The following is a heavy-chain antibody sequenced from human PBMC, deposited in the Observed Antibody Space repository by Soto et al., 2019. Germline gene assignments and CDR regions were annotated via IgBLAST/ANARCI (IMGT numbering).Heavy chain of an antibody. D-gene: IGHD3-16*01. Sequence: EVQLLESGGGLVQPGGSLRLSCAASGFTFNTFEMSWVRQAPGRGLEWVSFISTDSSRAYYADAVKGRFTISRDNSKHTLYLQMKSLTAEDTAVYACVKGGWLDFWGQGTLVTVSS. CDR1: GFTFNTFE. V-gene: IGHV3-23*01. CDR2: ISTDSSRA. J-gene: IGHJ5*01. CDR3: VKGGWLDF.